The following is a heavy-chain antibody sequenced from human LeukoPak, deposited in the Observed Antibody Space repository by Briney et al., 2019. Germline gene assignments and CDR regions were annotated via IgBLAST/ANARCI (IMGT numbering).Heavy chain of an antibody. CDR1: GGTFSSYA. CDR2: IIPIFGTA. J-gene: IGHJ5*02. V-gene: IGHV1-69*13. Sequence: ASVKVSCKASGGTFSSYAISWVRQAPGQGLEWMGGIIPIFGTANYAQKFQGRVTIAADESTSTAYMELSSLRSEDTAVYYCAGGGYDYAHTWGQGTLVTVSS. D-gene: IGHD3-16*01. CDR3: AGGGYDYAHT.